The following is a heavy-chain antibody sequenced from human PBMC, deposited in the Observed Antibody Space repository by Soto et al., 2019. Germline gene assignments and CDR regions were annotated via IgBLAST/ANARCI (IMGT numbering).Heavy chain of an antibody. CDR1: GFTFSSYA. Sequence: GGSLRLSCAASGFTFSSYAMHWDRQAPGKGLEWVAVISYDGSNKYYADSVKGRFTISRDNSKNTLYLQMNSLRAEDTAVYYCARDVESGSSQYYYYYYGMDVWGQGTTVTVSS. CDR3: ARDVESGSSQYYYYYYGMDV. V-gene: IGHV3-30-3*01. J-gene: IGHJ6*02. CDR2: ISYDGSNK. D-gene: IGHD1-26*01.